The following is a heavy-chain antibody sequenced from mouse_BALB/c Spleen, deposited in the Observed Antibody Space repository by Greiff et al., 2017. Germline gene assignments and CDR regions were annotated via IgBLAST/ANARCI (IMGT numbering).Heavy chain of an antibody. J-gene: IGHJ4*01. V-gene: IGHV1-9*01. D-gene: IGHD2-1*01. Sequence: QVQLQQSGAELMKPGASVKISCKATGYTFSSYWIEWVKQRPGHGLEWIGEILPGSGSTNYNEKFKGKATLTADKSSSTAYMQLSSLTSDDSAVYFCARDYGNYAYAMDYWGQGTSVTVSS. CDR3: ARDYGNYAYAMDY. CDR1: GYTFSSYW. CDR2: ILPGSGST.